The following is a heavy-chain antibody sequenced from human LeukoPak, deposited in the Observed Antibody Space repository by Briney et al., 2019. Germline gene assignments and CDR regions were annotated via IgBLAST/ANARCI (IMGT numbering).Heavy chain of an antibody. CDR2: IRYDGSNT. J-gene: IGHJ5*02. V-gene: IGHV3-30*02. CDR3: AKVELLWFGELSQDNWFDP. Sequence: GGSLRLSCAASVFILSIYGMHSVRQAPGKGQEWVAFIRYDGSNTYYADSVNGRFTISRDNSKNTLYLQMNSLRGEDTAVYYCAKVELLWFGELSQDNWFDPWGQGTLVTVSS. CDR1: VFILSIYG. D-gene: IGHD3-10*01.